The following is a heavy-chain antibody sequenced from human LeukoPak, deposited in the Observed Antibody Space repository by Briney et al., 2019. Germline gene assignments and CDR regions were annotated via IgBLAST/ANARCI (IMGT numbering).Heavy chain of an antibody. J-gene: IGHJ6*03. CDR1: GGSISSGGYY. V-gene: IGHV4-30-2*01. Sequence: SETLSLTCSVSGGSISSGGYYWSWLQQPPGKGLEWIGYIYHSWSTYYNPSLKSRVTISVDRSKNQFSLKLSSVTAADTAVYYCARVDCSSTSCSANDYYYMDVWGKGTTVTVSS. D-gene: IGHD2-2*01. CDR3: ARVDCSSTSCSANDYYYMDV. CDR2: IYHSWST.